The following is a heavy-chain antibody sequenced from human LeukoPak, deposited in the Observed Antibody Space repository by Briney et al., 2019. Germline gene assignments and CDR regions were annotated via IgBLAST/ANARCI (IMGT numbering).Heavy chain of an antibody. CDR1: GFTFSTYN. CDR2: INNDGTAT. D-gene: IGHD1-1*01. J-gene: IGHJ4*02. Sequence: PGGSLRLSCAASGFTFSTYNMIWVRQAPGKALVWVSRINNDGTATFFADSVKGRFTISRDNAKNTLYLQMDSLRAEDTAMYYCAREILEPGKTHEYWGQGTLVTVSS. V-gene: IGHV3-74*01. CDR3: AREILEPGKTHEY.